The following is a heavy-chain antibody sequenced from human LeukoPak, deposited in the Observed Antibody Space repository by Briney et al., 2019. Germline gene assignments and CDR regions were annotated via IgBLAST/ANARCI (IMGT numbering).Heavy chain of an antibody. Sequence: SETLSLTCTVSGGSINSYYWNWIRQPPGKGLEWIGYIYYSGSTNYNPSLKSRVTISVDTSKNQFSLKLSSVTAADTAVYYCARAAGYYPYDSWGQGTLVTVSS. CDR2: IYYSGST. J-gene: IGHJ4*02. CDR1: GGSINSYY. D-gene: IGHD3-22*01. CDR3: ARAAGYYPYDS. V-gene: IGHV4-59*01.